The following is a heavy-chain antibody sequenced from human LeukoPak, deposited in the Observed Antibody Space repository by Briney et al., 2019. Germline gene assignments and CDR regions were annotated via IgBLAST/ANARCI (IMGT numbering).Heavy chain of an antibody. Sequence: GGSLRLSCAASGFTFSRYWMTWVRQAPGKGLEWVANIKQDGSEKYYVDSVKGRFTISRDKAKNSLYLQMNSLRAEDTAVYYCAREKEGYCSRTSCYLDYYYYYMDVWGKGTTVTISS. CDR2: IKQDGSEK. CDR3: AREKEGYCSRTSCYLDYYYYYMDV. J-gene: IGHJ6*03. V-gene: IGHV3-7*01. D-gene: IGHD2-2*01. CDR1: GFTFSRYW.